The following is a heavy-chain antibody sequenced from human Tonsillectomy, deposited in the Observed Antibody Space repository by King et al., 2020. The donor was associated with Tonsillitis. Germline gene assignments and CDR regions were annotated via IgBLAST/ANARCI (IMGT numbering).Heavy chain of an antibody. CDR1: GFTFSSYA. CDR3: AKGGYSGSYYALEYFDY. D-gene: IGHD1-26*01. J-gene: IGHJ4*02. V-gene: IGHV3-23*04. Sequence: VQLVESGGGLVQPGGSLRLSCAASGFTFSSYAMTWVRQAPGKGLEWVSTVSGSGGNTYYADSVKGRFTISRDNSKNTLYLQMNSLRAEDTAVYYCAKGGYSGSYYALEYFDYWGQGTLVTVSS. CDR2: VSGSGGNT.